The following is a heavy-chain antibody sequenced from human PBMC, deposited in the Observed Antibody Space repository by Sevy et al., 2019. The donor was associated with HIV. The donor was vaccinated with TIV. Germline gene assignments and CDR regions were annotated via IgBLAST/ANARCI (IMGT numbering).Heavy chain of an antibody. Sequence: GGYLRLSCAASGFTVSSNHMSWIRQAPGKGLEWVSVIYSGGTTHYTDSVKGRFTISRDKSKNTLYFQMNSLIAEDTAVYYCARQGELDDAFDIWGQGTMVTVSS. V-gene: IGHV3-53*01. CDR3: ARQGELDDAFDI. CDR1: GFTVSSNH. D-gene: IGHD1-1*01. CDR2: IYSGGTT. J-gene: IGHJ3*02.